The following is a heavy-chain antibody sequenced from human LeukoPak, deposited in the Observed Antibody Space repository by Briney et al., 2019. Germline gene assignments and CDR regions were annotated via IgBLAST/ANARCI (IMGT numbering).Heavy chain of an antibody. CDR2: ISGSGGST. CDR3: AKEGGLRSSWSFDF. Sequence: GGSLRLSCAASGFTFSSYGMHWVRQAPGKGLEWVSGISGSGGSTYYADSAKGRFTISRDNSKNTLYLQMNSLRVEDTAVYYCAKEGGLRSSWSFDFWGQGILVIVSS. J-gene: IGHJ4*02. D-gene: IGHD6-13*01. CDR1: GFTFSSYG. V-gene: IGHV3-23*01.